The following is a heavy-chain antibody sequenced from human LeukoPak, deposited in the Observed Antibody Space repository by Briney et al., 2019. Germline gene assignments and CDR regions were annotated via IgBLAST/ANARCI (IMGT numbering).Heavy chain of an antibody. Sequence: PGESLKISCKTSGYSFTSYWIAWVRQMPGKGLEWMAIIHPGDSNTRYSPSFQGQVTISADKSIDTAFLQWSSLKASDTAMYYCAISAHGHFQYWGQGTLVTVSS. V-gene: IGHV5-51*03. CDR2: IHPGDSNT. J-gene: IGHJ1*01. CDR3: AISAHGHFQY. D-gene: IGHD6-13*01. CDR1: GYSFTSYW.